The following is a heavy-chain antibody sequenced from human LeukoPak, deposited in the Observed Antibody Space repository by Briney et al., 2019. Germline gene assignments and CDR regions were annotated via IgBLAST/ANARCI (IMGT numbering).Heavy chain of an antibody. Sequence: SQTLSLTCTVSGGSITSGEHYCSWIRQPPGKGLEWIGEINHSGSTNYNPSLKSRVTISVDTSKNQFSLKLSSVTAADTAVYYCARVTIGVYGMDVWGQGTTVTVSS. CDR2: INHSGST. CDR1: GGSITSGEHY. D-gene: IGHD3-16*01. J-gene: IGHJ6*02. V-gene: IGHV4-30-4*01. CDR3: ARVTIGVYGMDV.